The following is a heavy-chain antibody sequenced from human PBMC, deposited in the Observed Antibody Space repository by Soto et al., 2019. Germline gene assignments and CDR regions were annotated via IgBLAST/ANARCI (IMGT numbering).Heavy chain of an antibody. V-gene: IGHV1-69*01. CDR2: IIPIFGTA. Sequence: KVSCEASGGTFNSYAISWAQQDPGQGLEWMGGIIPIFGTANYAQKFQGRVTITADESTSTAYMELSSLRSEDTAVYYCASPTKPLYYYYGMDVWGQGTTVTVS. CDR3: ASPTKPLYYYYGMDV. D-gene: IGHD1-1*01. CDR1: GGTFNSYA. J-gene: IGHJ6*02.